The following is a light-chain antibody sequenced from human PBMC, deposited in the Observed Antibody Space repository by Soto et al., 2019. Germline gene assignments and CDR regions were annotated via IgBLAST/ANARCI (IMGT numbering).Light chain of an antibody. CDR1: QTVSSSY. CDR3: QQYGSSPWT. J-gene: IGKJ1*01. Sequence: DIVLTQSPGTLSLSPGDRATLSCRASQTVSSSYLGWYQQKPGQAPRLLIYGASSRATGIPDRFSGSGSGTDFTLTISRLEPEDFAVYYCQQYGSSPWTFGQGTKVDNK. V-gene: IGKV3-20*01. CDR2: GAS.